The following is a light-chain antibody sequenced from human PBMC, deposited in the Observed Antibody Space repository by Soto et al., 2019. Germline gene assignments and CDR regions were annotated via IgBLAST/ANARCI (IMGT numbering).Light chain of an antibody. CDR2: DAS. CDR3: QQYDNLLT. J-gene: IGKJ4*01. CDR1: QDISNY. Sequence: DIQMTQSPSSLSASVGDRDTITCQASQDISNYLNWYQQKPGKAPKLLIYDASNLETIVPSRFSGSGSGTDFTFTISSLQPEDIATYYCQQYDNLLTFGGGTKVEIK. V-gene: IGKV1-33*01.